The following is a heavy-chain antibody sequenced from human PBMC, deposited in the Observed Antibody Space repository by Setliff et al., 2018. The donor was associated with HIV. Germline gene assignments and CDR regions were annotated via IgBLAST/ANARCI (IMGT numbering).Heavy chain of an antibody. J-gene: IGHJ5*02. CDR2: IYNSGTT. D-gene: IGHD3-10*01. CDR3: ARDRHSSGLGSCGP. Sequence: PSETLSLTCTISGGSFSSYYWSWIRQPAGRGLERIGRIYNSGTTNYNPSLKSRVTMSVDTSKNQFSLKLTSVTAADTAVYYCARDRHSSGLGSCGPWGPGILVTVSS. CDR1: GGSFSSYY. V-gene: IGHV4-4*07.